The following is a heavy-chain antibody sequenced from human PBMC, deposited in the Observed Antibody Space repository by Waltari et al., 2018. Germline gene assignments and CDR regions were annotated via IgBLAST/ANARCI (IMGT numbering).Heavy chain of an antibody. D-gene: IGHD3-10*01. CDR1: GFTVSYNY. Sequence: EVQLVESGGDLVQPGGSLRLSCAASGFTVSYNYMGWVRQAPGKGLEWVSVIYSGGDTYYADSVKGRFTISRDNSQNTLYLQMNSLRAEDTAVYYCARLGWFGDRYYYYGMDVWGQGTTVTVSS. V-gene: IGHV3-66*04. CDR3: ARLGWFGDRYYYYGMDV. CDR2: IYSGGDT. J-gene: IGHJ6*02.